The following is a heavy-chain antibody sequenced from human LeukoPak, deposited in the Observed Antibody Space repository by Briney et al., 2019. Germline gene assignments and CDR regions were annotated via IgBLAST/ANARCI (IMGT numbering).Heavy chain of an antibody. CDR2: INHSGST. CDR3: ARGIRYVWGSYRYDY. CDR1: GFTFSSYS. V-gene: IGHV4-34*01. Sequence: GSLRLSCAASGFTFSSYSMNWVRQPPGKGLEWIGEINHSGSTNYNPSLKSRVTISVDTSKNQFSLKLSSVTAADTAVYYCARGIRYVWGSYRYDYWGQGTLVTVSS. J-gene: IGHJ4*02. D-gene: IGHD3-16*02.